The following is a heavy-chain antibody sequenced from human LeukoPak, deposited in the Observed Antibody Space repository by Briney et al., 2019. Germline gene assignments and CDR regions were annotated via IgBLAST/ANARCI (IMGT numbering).Heavy chain of an antibody. Sequence: GGSLRLSCEGSGFTFNGYAFSWDRQAPGKGLEWFAVTGGSDDNTHYADSVKGRFTISRDNSEKRLFLQMNSLRPDDSALYYCTKDLMTGFSSGWYFAYWGQGTLVTVSS. CDR2: TGGSDDNT. D-gene: IGHD6-19*01. CDR3: TKDLMTGFSSGWYFAY. CDR1: GFTFNGYA. J-gene: IGHJ4*02. V-gene: IGHV3-23*01.